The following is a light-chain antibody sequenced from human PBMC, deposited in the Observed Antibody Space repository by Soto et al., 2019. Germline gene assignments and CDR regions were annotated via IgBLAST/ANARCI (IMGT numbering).Light chain of an antibody. CDR1: QSVSSN. CDR3: QQYNSWPLT. J-gene: IGKJ4*01. Sequence: EIVMTQSPATLSVSPGERANLSCRASQSVSSNLAWYQQKHGQAPRLLFYGASTRAAGIPARFSGSGSGTEFTLTMSSLQSEDFAVYYCQQYNSWPLTFGGGTKVEIK. V-gene: IGKV3-15*01. CDR2: GAS.